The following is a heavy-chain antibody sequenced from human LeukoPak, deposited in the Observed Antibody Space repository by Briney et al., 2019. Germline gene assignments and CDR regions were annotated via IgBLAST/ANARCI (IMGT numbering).Heavy chain of an antibody. CDR3: ARGVVPAARLLWFDP. D-gene: IGHD2-2*01. J-gene: IGHJ5*02. Sequence: SETLSLTCTVSGGSISSYYWSWIRQPPGKGLEWIGYIYYSGSTNYNPSLKSRVTISVDTSKDQFSLKLSSVTAADTAVYYCARGVVPAARLLWFDPWGQGTLVTVSS. CDR1: GGSISSYY. CDR2: IYYSGST. V-gene: IGHV4-59*01.